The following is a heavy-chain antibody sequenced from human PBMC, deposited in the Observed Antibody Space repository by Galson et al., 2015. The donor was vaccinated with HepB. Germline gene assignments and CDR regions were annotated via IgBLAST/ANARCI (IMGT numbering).Heavy chain of an antibody. Sequence: SVKVSCKASGGTFSSYAISWVRQAPGQGLEWMGRIIPILGIANYAQKFQGRVTITADKSTSTAYMELSSLRSEDTAVYYCARSGGYYYDSSGYPNRFDPWGQGTLVTVSS. J-gene: IGHJ5*02. CDR3: ARSGGYYYDSSGYPNRFDP. CDR1: GGTFSSYA. CDR2: IIPILGIA. D-gene: IGHD3-22*01. V-gene: IGHV1-69*04.